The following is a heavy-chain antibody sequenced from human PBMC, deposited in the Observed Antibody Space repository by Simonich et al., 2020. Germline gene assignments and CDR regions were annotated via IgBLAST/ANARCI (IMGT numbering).Heavy chain of an antibody. J-gene: IGHJ5*02. CDR3: AKDSSLVGATDWFDP. CDR2: ISGSGSNT. CDR1: GFTFSSYA. Sequence: EVQLLESGGGLVQPGGSLRLSCAASGFTFSSYAMSWVRQAPGKGLGGFSAISGSGSNTYYADSVKGRFTISRVNSKNTLYLQMNSLRAEDTAVYYCAKDSSLVGATDWFDPWGQGTLVTVSS. D-gene: IGHD1-26*01. V-gene: IGHV3-23*01.